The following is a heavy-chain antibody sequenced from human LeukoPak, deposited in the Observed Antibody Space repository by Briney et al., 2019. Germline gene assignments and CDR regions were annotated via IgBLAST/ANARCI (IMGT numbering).Heavy chain of an antibody. D-gene: IGHD3-3*01. V-gene: IGHV3-30-3*01. CDR2: ISYDGSNK. CDR3: ASSDFWSGYYDY. J-gene: IGHJ4*02. CDR1: GFTFSSYA. Sequence: GGSLRLSCAASGFTFSSYAMHWVRQAPGKGLEWVAVISYDGSNKYYADSVKGRFTISRDNAKNSLYLQMNSLRAEDTAVYYCASSDFWSGYYDYWGQGTLVTVSS.